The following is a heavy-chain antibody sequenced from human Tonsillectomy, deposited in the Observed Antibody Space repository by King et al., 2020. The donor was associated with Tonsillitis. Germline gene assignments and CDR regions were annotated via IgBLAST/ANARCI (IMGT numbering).Heavy chain of an antibody. V-gene: IGHV3-11*05. Sequence: VQLVESGGGLVKPGGSLRLSCAASGFTFSDYYMSWIRQAPGKGLEWVSYISSSSSYTNYADSVKGRFTISRDNAKNSLYLQMNSLRAEDTAVYYCAGDPYSSSLRSGWFDPWGQGTLVTVSS. CDR1: GFTFSDYY. CDR2: ISSSSSYT. J-gene: IGHJ5*02. CDR3: AGDPYSSSLRSGWFDP. D-gene: IGHD6-13*01.